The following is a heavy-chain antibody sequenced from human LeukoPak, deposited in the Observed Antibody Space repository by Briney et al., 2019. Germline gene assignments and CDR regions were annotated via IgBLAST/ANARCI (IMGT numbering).Heavy chain of an antibody. D-gene: IGHD3-10*01. Sequence: GGSLRLSCTASGFTFNNYALSWVRQAPGKGLAWVSASSASGDSPYYADSVKGRFTISRDNSKNTLDLQMNSLRVEDTAVYYCAKGVYGSGSYREYFEQWGQGTLVTVSS. CDR2: SSASGDSP. J-gene: IGHJ1*01. V-gene: IGHV3-23*01. CDR1: GFTFNNYA. CDR3: AKGVYGSGSYREYFEQ.